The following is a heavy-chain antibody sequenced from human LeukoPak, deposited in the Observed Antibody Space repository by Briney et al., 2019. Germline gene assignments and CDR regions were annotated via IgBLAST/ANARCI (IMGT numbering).Heavy chain of an antibody. CDR3: VRGRVRSVTVVLTAVQSISLDP. D-gene: IGHD2-21*02. Sequence: SETLSLTCGVSGGSFNGFYWIWIRQVPGKGLEWIGEINHSGTTNYSPSLRSRISISLDTSKNQFSLNLTSVTAADTAVYYCVRGRVRSVTVVLTAVQSISLDPSGQGTLVTVSS. V-gene: IGHV4-34*01. CDR1: GGSFNGFY. J-gene: IGHJ5*02. CDR2: INHSGTT.